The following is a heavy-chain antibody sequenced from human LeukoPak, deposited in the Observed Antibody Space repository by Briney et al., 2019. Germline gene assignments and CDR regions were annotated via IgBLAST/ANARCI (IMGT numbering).Heavy chain of an antibody. V-gene: IGHV4-39*01. CDR2: IYYSRST. CDR1: GGSISSSSYY. D-gene: IGHD2-8*01. Sequence: SETLSLTCTVSGGSISSSSYYWGWIRQPPGKGLEWIGSIYYSRSTYYNPSLKSRVTISVDTSKNQFSLKLSSVTAADTAVYYCARRALNCTNGVCYPLWFDPWGQGTLVTVSS. CDR3: ARRALNCTNGVCYPLWFDP. J-gene: IGHJ5*02.